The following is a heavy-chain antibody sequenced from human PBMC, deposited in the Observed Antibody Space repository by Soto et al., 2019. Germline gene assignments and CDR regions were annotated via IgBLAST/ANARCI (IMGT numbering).Heavy chain of an antibody. Sequence: VQLVESGGGLIQPGGSLRLSCAASGFTVSSNHMTWIRQAPGRGPEWVSTIYHGGNTYYAGSVKGRFAISRDNSKNMLDLQMNSLRVEDTAVYYCATGVDTAKDGYWGQGTLVTVSS. CDR1: GFTVSSNH. CDR2: IYHGGNT. CDR3: ATGVDTAKDGY. D-gene: IGHD5-18*01. J-gene: IGHJ4*02. V-gene: IGHV3-53*01.